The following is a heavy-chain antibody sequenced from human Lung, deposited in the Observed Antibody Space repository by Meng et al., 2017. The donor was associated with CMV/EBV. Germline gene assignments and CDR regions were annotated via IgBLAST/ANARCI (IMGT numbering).Heavy chain of an antibody. CDR2: IDTYGSIT. CDR3: ARDLSGERDY. J-gene: IGHJ4*02. D-gene: IGHD1-26*01. V-gene: IGHV3-74*01. CDR1: GFTFSNYW. Sequence: ELHLVESGGMXVQPGGSXRLSCAASGFTFSNYWMHWVRQVPGKGLMWVSRIDTYGSITDYADSVKGRFTISRDNTRNILYLQMNSLRVEDTAIYYCARDLSGERDYWSTGTPVTVSS.